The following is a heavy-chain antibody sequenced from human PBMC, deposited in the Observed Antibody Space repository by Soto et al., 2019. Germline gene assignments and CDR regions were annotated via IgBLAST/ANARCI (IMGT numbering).Heavy chain of an antibody. J-gene: IGHJ4*02. V-gene: IGHV3-30*03. CDR3: AREQSYPTSGYHFIFDY. CDR1: GLTFANYG. Sequence: TGGSLRLSCVASGLTFANYGMHWVRQAPGKGLERVALISSHGGGTQLYADSVKGRFTISRDNAKNSLYLQMNSLRAEDTAVYYCAREQSYPTSGYHFIFDYWGQGALVTVSS. CDR2: ISSHGGGTQ. D-gene: IGHD3-22*01.